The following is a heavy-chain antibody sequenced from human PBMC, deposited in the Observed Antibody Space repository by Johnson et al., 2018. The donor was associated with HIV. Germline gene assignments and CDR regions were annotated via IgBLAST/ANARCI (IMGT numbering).Heavy chain of an antibody. Sequence: QVQLVESGGGVVQPGRSLRLSCAASGFTFSSYAMHWVRQAPGKGLEWVALISYDGSNKLYADSVKGRFIIYRDNPKNTLYLHMNRLRPEDTAAYYCARGGGCGGDCYSGFDAFDIWGQGTMVTVS. D-gene: IGHD2-21*01. CDR3: ARGGGCGGDCYSGFDAFDI. CDR2: ISYDGSNK. CDR1: GFTFSSYA. V-gene: IGHV3-30-3*01. J-gene: IGHJ3*02.